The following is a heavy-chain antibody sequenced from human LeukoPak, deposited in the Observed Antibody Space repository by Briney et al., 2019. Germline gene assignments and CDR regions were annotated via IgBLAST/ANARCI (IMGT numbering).Heavy chain of an antibody. CDR2: IYYSGST. J-gene: IGHJ4*02. CDR3: ARVPPGIAVAGTFDY. Sequence: PSETLSLTCTVSGGSISSSSYYWGWIRQPPGKGLEWIGSIYYSGSTYYNPSLKSRVTISVDTSKNQFSLKLSSVTAADTAVYYCARVPPGIAVAGTFDYWGQGTLVTVSS. D-gene: IGHD6-19*01. V-gene: IGHV4-39*07. CDR1: GGSISSSSYY.